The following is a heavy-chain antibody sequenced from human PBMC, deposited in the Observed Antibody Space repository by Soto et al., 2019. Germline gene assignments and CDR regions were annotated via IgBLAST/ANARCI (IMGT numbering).Heavy chain of an antibody. CDR3: ASVHTKRLYH. D-gene: IGHD6-25*01. Sequence: DSLKISCKGSGYRFSNYWIVWVRQMPGKGLEWMGIIYPGDSDTRYSPSFQGQITTSADKSISTAYLQWSSLKASDTAMYYCASVHTKRLYHWSQGTWVTV. CDR1: GYRFSNYW. V-gene: IGHV5-51*01. CDR2: IYPGDSDT. J-gene: IGHJ5*02.